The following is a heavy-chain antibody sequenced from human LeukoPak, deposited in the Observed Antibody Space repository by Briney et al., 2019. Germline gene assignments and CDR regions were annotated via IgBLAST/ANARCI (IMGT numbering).Heavy chain of an antibody. CDR2: IIPIFGTA. CDR3: ARVGGYDSPADY. J-gene: IGHJ4*02. V-gene: IGHV1-69*13. D-gene: IGHD5-12*01. Sequence: EASVKVSCKASGYTFTGYYMHWVRQAPGQGLEWMGGIIPIFGTANYAQKLQGRVTITADESTSTAYMELSSLRSEDTAVYYCARVGGYDSPADYWGQGTLVTVSS. CDR1: GYTFTGYY.